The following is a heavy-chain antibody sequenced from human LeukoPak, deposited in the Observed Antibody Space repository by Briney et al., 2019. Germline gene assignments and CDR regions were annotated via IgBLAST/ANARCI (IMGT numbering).Heavy chain of an antibody. CDR3: AKAGSSGWFYFDY. Sequence: GRSLRLSCAASGFTLSSYAMSWVRQAPGKGLEWVSAISGSGGSADCADSVKGRLTISRDNSKNTLYLQMNSLRAEDTAVYYCAKAGSSGWFYFDYWGQGTLVTVSS. J-gene: IGHJ4*02. CDR1: GFTLSSYA. V-gene: IGHV3-23*01. CDR2: ISGSGGSA. D-gene: IGHD6-19*01.